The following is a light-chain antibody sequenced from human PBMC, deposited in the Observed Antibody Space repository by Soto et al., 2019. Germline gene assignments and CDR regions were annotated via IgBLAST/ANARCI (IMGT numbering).Light chain of an antibody. CDR3: QKSYSIPPT. CDR2: AAS. Sequence: DIQMTQSPSSLSASVGDRVTITCRASQSISSYFSWYQQKPGTAPKLLIYAASSLQSGVPSRFSGSGSVTDFTLTISSLQPEDFATYYCQKSYSIPPTFGQGTKVEIK. V-gene: IGKV1-39*01. J-gene: IGKJ1*01. CDR1: QSISSY.